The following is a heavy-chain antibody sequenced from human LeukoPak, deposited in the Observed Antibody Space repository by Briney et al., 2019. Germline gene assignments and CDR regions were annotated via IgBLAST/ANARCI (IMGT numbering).Heavy chain of an antibody. CDR2: IYYSGTT. V-gene: IGHV4-59*01. Sequence: KPSETLSLTGAVYGGSFSSYYWSWIRQPPGKGLEWIGYIYYSGTTNYNPSLKSRVTISVDTSKNQFSLKLSSVTAADTAVYYCARGVYIAAAQYGYWGQGTLVTVSS. CDR1: GGSFSSYY. CDR3: ARGVYIAAAQYGY. J-gene: IGHJ4*02. D-gene: IGHD6-13*01.